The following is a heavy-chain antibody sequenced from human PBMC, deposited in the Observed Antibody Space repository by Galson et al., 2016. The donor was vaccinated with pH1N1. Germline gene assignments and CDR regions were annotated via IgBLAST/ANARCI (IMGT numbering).Heavy chain of an antibody. CDR3: ARGGYGCSGGSCYLDS. J-gene: IGHJ4*02. Sequence: SVKVSCKASGYTFASYAINWVRQVPGQGLEWMGWIHTTTGDPSYGQGFTGRFVFSLDTSVTTAYLQISSLKTEDAAVYYCARGGYGCSGGSCYLDSWGQGTLVTVSS. CDR2: IHTTTGDP. D-gene: IGHD2-15*01. CDR1: GYTFASYA. V-gene: IGHV7-4-1*02.